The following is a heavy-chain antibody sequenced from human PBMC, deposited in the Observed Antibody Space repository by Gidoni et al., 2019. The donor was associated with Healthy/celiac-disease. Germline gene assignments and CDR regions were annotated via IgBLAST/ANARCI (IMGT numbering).Heavy chain of an antibody. CDR3: AKSTAYCGGDCYLMDDY. CDR2: ISGSGGST. V-gene: IGHV3-23*01. J-gene: IGHJ4*02. D-gene: IGHD2-21*02. Sequence: EVQLLESGGGLVQPGGSLRLSCAASGFTFSSYAMSWVRQAPGKGLEWVSAISGSGGSTYYADSVKGRFTISRDNSKNTLYLQMNSLRAEDTAVYYCAKSTAYCGGDCYLMDDYWGQGTLVTVSS. CDR1: GFTFSSYA.